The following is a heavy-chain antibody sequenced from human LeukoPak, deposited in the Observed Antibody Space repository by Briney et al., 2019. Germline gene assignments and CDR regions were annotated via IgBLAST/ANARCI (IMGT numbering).Heavy chain of an antibody. J-gene: IGHJ4*02. D-gene: IGHD6-19*01. CDR3: ARDASALY. V-gene: IGHV3-7*01. CDR1: GLIFSKYW. CDR2: IKPDGSEK. Sequence: PGGSLRLSCAASGLIFSKYWMTWVRQAPGKGLEWVASIKPDGSEKYYLDSVKGRFTISRDNARASLYLQMNSLRDDDTSVYFCARDASALYWGRGTLVTVSS.